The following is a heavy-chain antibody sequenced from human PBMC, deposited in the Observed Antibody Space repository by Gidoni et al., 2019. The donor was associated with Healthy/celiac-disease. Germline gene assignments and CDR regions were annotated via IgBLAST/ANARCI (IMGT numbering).Heavy chain of an antibody. CDR1: GYTFTSYD. CDR3: ARGLNDYGDSFHDY. J-gene: IGHJ4*02. D-gene: IGHD4-17*01. V-gene: IGHV1-8*01. CDR2: MNPHSGNT. Sequence: QVQLVQSGAEVKKPGASVKVSCKASGYTFTSYDINWVRQATGQGLEWMGWMNPHSGNTGYAQKFQGRVTMTRNTSISTAYMELSSLRSEDTAVYYCARGLNDYGDSFHDYWGQGTLVTVSS.